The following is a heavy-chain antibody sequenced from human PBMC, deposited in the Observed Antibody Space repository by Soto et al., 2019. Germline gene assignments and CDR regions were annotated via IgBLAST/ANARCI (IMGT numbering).Heavy chain of an antibody. CDR2: ISANNGNT. D-gene: IGHD1-26*01. Sequence: QVQLVQSGAEVKKPGASVKVSCKASGYTFTSYGISWVRQAPGQGLEWMGWISANNGNTNYAQKLQGRXTXTXXTSTSTAYMERRSLRSDDTAVYYCARDRGSYALDYWGQGTLVTVSS. V-gene: IGHV1-18*01. J-gene: IGHJ4*02. CDR3: ARDRGSYALDY. CDR1: GYTFTSYG.